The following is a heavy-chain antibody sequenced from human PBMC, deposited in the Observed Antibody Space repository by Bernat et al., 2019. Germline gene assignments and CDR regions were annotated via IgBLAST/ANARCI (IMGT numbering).Heavy chain of an antibody. CDR3: AREGSDTPYNWFDP. CDR2: ISSDGSTT. D-gene: IGHD5-18*01. Sequence: EVQLVESGGGFVQPGGSLRLSCAASGFTFRNSWMHWVRQAPGKGLVWVSRISSDGSTTSYADSVKGRFTISRDNAKNTLFLQMNSLSAEDTAVYLCAREGSDTPYNWFDPWGQGTLVTVSS. V-gene: IGHV3-74*01. J-gene: IGHJ5*02. CDR1: GFTFRNSW.